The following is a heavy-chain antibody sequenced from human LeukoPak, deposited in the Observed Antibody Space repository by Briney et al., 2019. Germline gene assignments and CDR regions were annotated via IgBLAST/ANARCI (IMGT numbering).Heavy chain of an antibody. CDR2: IYYSGST. Sequence: SETLSLTCTVSGGSISSYYWSWIRQPPGKGLEWIGYIYYSGSTNYNPSLKSRVTISVDTSKNLFSLKLNSVTAADMAVYYCVRGGDTFDYWGQGTLVTVSS. CDR1: GGSISSYY. CDR3: VRGGDTFDY. D-gene: IGHD2-21*01. J-gene: IGHJ4*02. V-gene: IGHV4-59*01.